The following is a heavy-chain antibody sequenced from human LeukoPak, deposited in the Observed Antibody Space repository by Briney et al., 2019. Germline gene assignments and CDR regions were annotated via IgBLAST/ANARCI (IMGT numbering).Heavy chain of an antibody. V-gene: IGHV1-18*01. Sequence: ASVKVSCKASSYIFTSYGITWVRQAPGQGLEWMGWISAYNGNTNYAQKLQGRVTMTTDTSTSTAYMELRSLRSDDTAVYYCARDHSRAGYSGSREDYWGQGTLVTVSS. CDR3: ARDHSRAGYSGSREDY. J-gene: IGHJ4*02. D-gene: IGHD5-12*01. CDR2: ISAYNGNT. CDR1: SYIFTSYG.